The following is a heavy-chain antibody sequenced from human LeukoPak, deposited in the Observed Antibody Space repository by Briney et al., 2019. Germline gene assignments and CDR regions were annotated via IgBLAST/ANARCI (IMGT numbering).Heavy chain of an antibody. J-gene: IGHJ4*02. CDR2: IFYTGSP. CDR1: GGSINNHKW. V-gene: IGHV4-4*02. CDR3: ARDGNSYYDY. Sequence: SGTLSLTCAVSGGSINNHKWWSWIRQSPGKGLEWLGEIFYTGSPNYNPSFKSRVTMSVDKSNNQFSLILTSVTVADTAVYYCARDGNSYYDYWGQGIMATVTS. D-gene: IGHD4-11*01.